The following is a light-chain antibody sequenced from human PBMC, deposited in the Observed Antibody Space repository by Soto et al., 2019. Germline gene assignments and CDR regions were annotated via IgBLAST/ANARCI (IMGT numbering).Light chain of an antibody. CDR2: GAS. CDR3: QQYGSSLIT. J-gene: IGKJ4*01. V-gene: IGKV3-20*01. Sequence: TQSPATLSVSLGERATITCRASQSVSSSLAWYQQKPGQAPRLLIYGASSRATGIPARFSGSGSGTDFTLTISRLEPEDFAVYYCQQYGSSLITFGGGTKVDIK. CDR1: QSVSSS.